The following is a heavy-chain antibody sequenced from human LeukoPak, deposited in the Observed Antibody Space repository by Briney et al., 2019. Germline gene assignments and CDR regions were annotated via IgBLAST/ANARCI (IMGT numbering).Heavy chain of an antibody. D-gene: IGHD6-6*01. J-gene: IGHJ5*02. Sequence: ASVKVSCKVSGYTLSEESMHWVRQAPGKGLEWMGGFDPEDGETIYAQKFQGRVTMTRNTSISTAYMELSSLRSEDTAVYYCAREGIAARRGFDPWGQGTLVTVSS. V-gene: IGHV1-24*01. CDR1: GYTLSEES. CDR2: FDPEDGET. CDR3: AREGIAARRGFDP.